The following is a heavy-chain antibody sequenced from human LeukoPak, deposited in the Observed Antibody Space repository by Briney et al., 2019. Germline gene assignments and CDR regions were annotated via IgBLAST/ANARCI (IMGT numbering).Heavy chain of an antibody. V-gene: IGHV1-46*01. D-gene: IGHD5-18*01. J-gene: IGHJ4*02. Sequence: ASVKVSCKASGYTFTSYYMHWVRQAPGQGLEWMGIINPSGGSTSYAQKFQGRVTMTRDTSTSTVYMKLSSLRSEDTAVYYCARAGCGYGYDYWGQGTLVTVSS. CDR1: GYTFTSYY. CDR3: ARAGCGYGYDY. CDR2: INPSGGST.